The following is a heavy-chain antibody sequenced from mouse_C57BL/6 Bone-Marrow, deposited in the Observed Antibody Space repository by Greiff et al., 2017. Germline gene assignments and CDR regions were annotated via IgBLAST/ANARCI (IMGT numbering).Heavy chain of an antibody. D-gene: IGHD2-4*01. J-gene: IGHJ1*03. CDR2: IRLKSDNYAT. CDR3: TRGLPWYFDV. CDR1: GFTFSNYW. Sequence: EVQLQESGGGLVQPGGSMKLSCVASGFTFSNYWMNWVRQSPEKGLEWVAQIRLKSDNYATHYAESVKGRFTISRDDSKSSVYLQMNNLRAEDTGIYYCTRGLPWYFDVGGTGTTVTVSS. V-gene: IGHV6-3*01.